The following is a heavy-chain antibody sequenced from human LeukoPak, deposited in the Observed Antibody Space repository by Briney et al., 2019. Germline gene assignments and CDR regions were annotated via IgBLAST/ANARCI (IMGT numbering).Heavy chain of an antibody. J-gene: IGHJ6*02. V-gene: IGHV4-59*01. CDR1: GGSITTYY. Sequence: KSSETLSLTCTVSGGSITTYYWSWIRQPPGKGLEWIGYIFYSGDTNYNPSLKSRVTMSVDTSKNQLSLNLSSVTAADTAAYYCARDCSGGRCYNGIVAGMDVWGQGTTVTVSS. D-gene: IGHD2-15*01. CDR2: IFYSGDT. CDR3: ARDCSGGRCYNGIVAGMDV.